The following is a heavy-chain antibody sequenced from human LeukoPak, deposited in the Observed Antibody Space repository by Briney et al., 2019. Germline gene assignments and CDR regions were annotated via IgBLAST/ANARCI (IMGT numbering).Heavy chain of an antibody. CDR2: VNAGNGNT. J-gene: IGHJ4*02. CDR3: ARWAAVADPYFDY. CDR1: GYTFTSYA. D-gene: IGHD6-19*01. Sequence: GASVKVSCKASGYTFTSYAMHWVRQAPGQRLEWMGWVNAGNGNTKYSRKFQGRVTITRDTSASTAYMELSSLRSEDTAVYYCARWAAVADPYFDYWGQGTLVTVSS. V-gene: IGHV1-3*01.